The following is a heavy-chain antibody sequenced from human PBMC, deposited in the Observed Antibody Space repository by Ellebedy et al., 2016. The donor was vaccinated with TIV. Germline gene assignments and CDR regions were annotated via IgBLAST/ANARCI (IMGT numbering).Heavy chain of an antibody. CDR2: IRYDRSDE. V-gene: IGHV3-30*02. Sequence: PGGSLRLSCAASGFIFSNYGMHWVRQAPGKGLEWVAFIRYDRSDEYYADSVKDRFTISRDDSKNTVYLHMNSLRSEDTAVYHCAKDRGTNFEHWGQGTLVTVSS. CDR3: AKDRGTNFEH. D-gene: IGHD1-14*01. CDR1: GFIFSNYG. J-gene: IGHJ4*02.